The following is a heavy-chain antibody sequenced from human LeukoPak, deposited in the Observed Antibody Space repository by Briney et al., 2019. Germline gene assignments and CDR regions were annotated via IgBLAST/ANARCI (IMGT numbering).Heavy chain of an antibody. J-gene: IGHJ4*02. CDR2: IYYTGNT. CDR1: GGSISSYY. V-gene: IGHV4-59*12. D-gene: IGHD5-24*01. CDR3: ARSGGSSREVENYFDY. Sequence: ASETLSLTCTVSGGSISSYYWSWIRQPPGKGLEWIGYIYYTGNTNYNPSLKSRVTISVDTSKNQFSLKLSSVTAADTAVYYCARSGGSSREVENYFDYWGQGTLVTVSS.